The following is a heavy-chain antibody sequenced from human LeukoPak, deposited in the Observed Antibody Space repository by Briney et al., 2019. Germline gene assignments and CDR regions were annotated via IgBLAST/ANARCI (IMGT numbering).Heavy chain of an antibody. J-gene: IGHJ6*03. Sequence: GGSLRLSCAASGITFSSYGMHWVRQAPGKGLECVAFIRYDGNNKYYADSVKGRFTISRDNSKNTLYLQMNSLRAEDTAVYYCAKGGGLPAATEPLAGADYYYYMDVWGKGTTVTVSS. V-gene: IGHV3-30*02. CDR1: GITFSSYG. CDR3: AKGGGLPAATEPLAGADYYYYMDV. D-gene: IGHD2-2*01. CDR2: IRYDGNNK.